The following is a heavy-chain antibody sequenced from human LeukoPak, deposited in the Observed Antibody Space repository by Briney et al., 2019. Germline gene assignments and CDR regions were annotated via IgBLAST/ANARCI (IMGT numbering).Heavy chain of an antibody. V-gene: IGHV1-2*02. J-gene: IGHJ4*02. CDR1: GYTFTGYY. CDR2: INPNSGGT. Sequence: GASVKVSCKASGYTFTGYYMHWVRQAPGQGLEWMGWINPNSGGTNYAQKFQGRVTMTRDTSISTAYMELSSLRSEDTAVYYCASSRLYSSSWYYFDYWGQGTLVTVSS. CDR3: ASSRLYSSSWYYFDY. D-gene: IGHD6-13*01.